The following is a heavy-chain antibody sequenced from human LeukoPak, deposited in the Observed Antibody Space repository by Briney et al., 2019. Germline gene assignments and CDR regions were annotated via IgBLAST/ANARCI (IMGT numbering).Heavy chain of an antibody. J-gene: IGHJ4*02. CDR1: GFIFSSYW. D-gene: IGHD3-10*01. V-gene: IGHV3-7*04. CDR2: IKQDGSEI. Sequence: GGSLRLSCAASGFIFSSYWMSWVPESPGKGLEWLAHIKQDGSEIYYVDSLKGRFTISRDNARKSVYLQMNRLRAEDTAVYYCARILPYGSGIQEYWGQGTLVTVSS. CDR3: ARILPYGSGIQEY.